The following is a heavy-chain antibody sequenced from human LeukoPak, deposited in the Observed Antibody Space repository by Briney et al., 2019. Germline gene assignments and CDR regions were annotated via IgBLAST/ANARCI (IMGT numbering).Heavy chain of an antibody. CDR2: IDPSESYT. J-gene: IGHJ4*02. D-gene: IGHD6-19*01. CDR1: GYIFINYW. Sequence: PGEALEISCQASGYIFINYWINRGRQVPGKGVEGMGRIDPSESYTTYSPSFDGHVKISADKSISTAYLQWSNLEASDTAMYYGATSTPGYSSGWSNYWGQGTLVTVSS. V-gene: IGHV5-10-1*01. CDR3: ATSTPGYSSGWSNY.